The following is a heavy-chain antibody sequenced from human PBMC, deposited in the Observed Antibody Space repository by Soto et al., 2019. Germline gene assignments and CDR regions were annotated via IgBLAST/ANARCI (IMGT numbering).Heavy chain of an antibody. D-gene: IGHD3-10*01. J-gene: IGHJ4*02. V-gene: IGHV4-30-2*01. CDR2: IYHSGST. CDR1: GGSISSGGYS. Sequence: PSETLSLTCAVSGGSISSGGYSWSWIRQPPGKGLEWIGYIYHSGSTYYNPSLKSRVTISVDRSKNQFSLKLSSVTAADTAVYYGATNPYGAGAYFDYWGQGTLVTVSS. CDR3: ATNPYGAGAYFDY.